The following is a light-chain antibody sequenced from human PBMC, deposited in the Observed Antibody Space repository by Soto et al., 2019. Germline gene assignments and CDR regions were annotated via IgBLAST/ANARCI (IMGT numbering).Light chain of an antibody. J-gene: IGKJ1*01. V-gene: IGKV3-20*01. CDR3: QQCDGSPWT. CDR2: GAS. Sequence: EIVLTQSPGTLSLSPGERATLSCRASQSASSSYLAWYQQKPGQAPRLLIYGASTRATGIPDRFSGSGSGTDFTLTISRLETEDFAVYYCQQCDGSPWTFGQGTKVEIK. CDR1: QSASSSY.